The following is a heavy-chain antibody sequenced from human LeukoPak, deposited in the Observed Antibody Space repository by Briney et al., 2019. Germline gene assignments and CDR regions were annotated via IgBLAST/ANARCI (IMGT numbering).Heavy chain of an antibody. CDR3: AKGGSGSTFFDY. CDR2: ISGGGGTT. V-gene: IGHV3-23*01. CDR1: GFTFTTYV. D-gene: IGHD6-13*01. Sequence: GGSLRLSCAAPGFTFTTYVMSWVRQAPGKGLEWVSTISGGGGTTYYADSVKGRFTISRDNSKNTLYLQMQSLRAEDTAVYYCAKGGSGSTFFDYWGQGTLVTVSS. J-gene: IGHJ4*02.